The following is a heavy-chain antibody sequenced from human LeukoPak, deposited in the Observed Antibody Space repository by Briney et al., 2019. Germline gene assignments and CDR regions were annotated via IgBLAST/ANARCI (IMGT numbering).Heavy chain of an antibody. Sequence: GGSLRLSCAASGFTFRSYVMHWGRQAPGKGLERVANIKQEGSEKYYVDSVKGRFTISRDNAKNSLDLQINSLRAEDTAVYYCAKEYLEWFTMDVWGKGTQVTMSS. J-gene: IGHJ6*03. D-gene: IGHD3-9*01. CDR3: AKEYLEWFTMDV. V-gene: IGHV3-7*01. CDR1: GFTFRSYV. CDR2: IKQEGSEK.